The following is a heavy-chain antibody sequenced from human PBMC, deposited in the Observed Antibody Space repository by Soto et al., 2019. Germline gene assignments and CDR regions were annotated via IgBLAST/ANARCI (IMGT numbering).Heavy chain of an antibody. Sequence: SETLSLTCTVSGGSISSYYWSWIRQPPGKGLEWIGTIYSSESTYYNPSLQSRVTISVDTSKNEFSLRLSSVTAADTAVYYCARLNGYCISTNCHGYYGMDVWGQGTTVTVSS. J-gene: IGHJ6*02. CDR2: IYSSEST. D-gene: IGHD2-2*03. V-gene: IGHV4-4*08. CDR1: GGSISSYY. CDR3: ARLNGYCISTNCHGYYGMDV.